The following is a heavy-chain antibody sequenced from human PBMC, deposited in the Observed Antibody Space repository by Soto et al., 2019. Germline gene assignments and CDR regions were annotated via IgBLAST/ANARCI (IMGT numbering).Heavy chain of an antibody. J-gene: IGHJ4*02. Sequence: GASVKVSCKASGXTFFNYNIFWVRQAPGQGLEWMGWISTSNGDTNYAQNFQGRVTMTTDTSTSTAYVELRSLRYDDTAVYYCARDITGATGDYWGQGTLVTVSS. CDR2: ISTSNGDT. CDR1: GXTFFNYN. V-gene: IGHV1-18*01. CDR3: ARDITGATGDY. D-gene: IGHD1-26*01.